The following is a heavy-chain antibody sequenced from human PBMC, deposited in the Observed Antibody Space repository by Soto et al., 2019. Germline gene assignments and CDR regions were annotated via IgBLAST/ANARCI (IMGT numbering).Heavy chain of an antibody. CDR3: AKDAIATNGVWEAFDL. Sequence: EVRLMESGGGLVQPGGSLRLSCAASGFTFKYYAMSCVRQAPGKGLECVSGLVGSGDDINYAASVRGRFTVPRDKSNNTLLLQLNSLRAEDTAVYYCAKDAIATNGVWEAFDLWGQGTKVTVSA. D-gene: IGHD2-8*01. CDR2: LVGSGDDI. CDR1: GFTFKYYA. V-gene: IGHV3-23*01. J-gene: IGHJ3*01.